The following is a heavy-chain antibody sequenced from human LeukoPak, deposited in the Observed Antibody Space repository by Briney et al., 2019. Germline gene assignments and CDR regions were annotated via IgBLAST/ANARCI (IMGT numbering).Heavy chain of an antibody. J-gene: IGHJ4*02. Sequence: SETLSLTCTVSGASVRSNNFYWSWIRQPAGKGLEWIGRIYTRGSADYNPSLKSRVTISLDTSKNHLSLNLSSVTAADTAIYYCARGSINYGAYFSSWGQETPVTVSS. V-gene: IGHV4-61*02. D-gene: IGHD4-17*01. CDR1: GASVRSNNFY. CDR3: ARGSINYGAYFSS. CDR2: IYTRGSA.